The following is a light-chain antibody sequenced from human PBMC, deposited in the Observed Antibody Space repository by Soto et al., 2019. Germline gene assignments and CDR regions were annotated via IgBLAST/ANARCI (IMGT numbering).Light chain of an antibody. CDR1: QSVSSSY. J-gene: IGKJ2*01. Sequence: DIVLTQSPGTLSLSPGERATLSCRASQSVSSSYLAWYQQKPGQAPRLLIYGASSRATGIPDRFSGSGSGTDFTLTISRLEPVDFAVYYCQQYGSSPYTFGQGTKLEIK. CDR3: QQYGSSPYT. V-gene: IGKV3-20*01. CDR2: GAS.